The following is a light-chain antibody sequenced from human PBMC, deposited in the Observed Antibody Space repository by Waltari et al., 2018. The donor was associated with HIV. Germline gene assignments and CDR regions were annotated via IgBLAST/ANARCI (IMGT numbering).Light chain of an antibody. CDR1: STDIGAFDL. V-gene: IGLV2-14*03. Sequence: QSALTQPASVSGSPGQSVTISCTGGSTDIGAFDLVSWYQQRSGEAPQLIIFGVTSRHSGVSSRFSGFKSGHTASLTISGLHDGDEAYYFCSSYSTLKTILFGGGTKLTV. J-gene: IGLJ3*02. CDR2: GVT. CDR3: SSYSTLKTIL.